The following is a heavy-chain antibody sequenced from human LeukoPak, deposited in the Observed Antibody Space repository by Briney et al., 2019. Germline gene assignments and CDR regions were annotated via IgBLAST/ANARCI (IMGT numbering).Heavy chain of an antibody. J-gene: IGHJ4*02. CDR2: IYHSGRT. Sequence: TLSLTCTVSGGSISSGGHYWSWIRHHPGEGLEWIGYIYHSGRTYYNPSLKSRVTIPVDTSKNQFSLRLSPVTAADTAVYYCASHPYYPSGTSYSPYFDYWGQGTLVTVSS. CDR3: ASHPYYPSGTSYSPYFDY. D-gene: IGHD3-22*01. V-gene: IGHV4-31*03. CDR1: GGSISSGGHY.